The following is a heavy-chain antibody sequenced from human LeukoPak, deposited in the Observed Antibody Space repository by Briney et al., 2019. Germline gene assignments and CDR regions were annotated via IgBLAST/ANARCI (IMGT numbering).Heavy chain of an antibody. Sequence: ASVKVSCKASGYAFSMFGIGWVRQAPGQGLQWMGWISVYNGHTNYAGKFQGRVTMTTDTSTSTAYMELRSLRSDDTAVYYCVRHGDYALWGQGTLVTVSS. CDR1: GYAFSMFG. CDR3: VRHGDYAL. D-gene: IGHD4-17*01. J-gene: IGHJ4*02. V-gene: IGHV1-18*01. CDR2: ISVYNGHT.